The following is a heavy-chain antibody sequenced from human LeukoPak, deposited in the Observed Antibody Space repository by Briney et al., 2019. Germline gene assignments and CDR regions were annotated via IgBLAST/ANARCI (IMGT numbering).Heavy chain of an antibody. J-gene: IGHJ4*02. Sequence: PFETLSLTCTVSGGSISGYYWTWIRQPAGKGLEWIGRISTSGSANYNPSLKSRVTLPVDTSKNQFSLILSSVTAADTAVYYCARNTPKRGSYGYYFDYWGQGSLVTVS. D-gene: IGHD1-26*01. V-gene: IGHV4-4*07. CDR3: ARNTPKRGSYGYYFDY. CDR1: GGSISGYY. CDR2: ISTSGSA.